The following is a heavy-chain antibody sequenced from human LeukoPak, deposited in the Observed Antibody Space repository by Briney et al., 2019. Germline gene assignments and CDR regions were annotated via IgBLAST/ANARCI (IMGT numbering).Heavy chain of an antibody. Sequence: ASVKVSCKASGGTFSSYAISWVRQAPGQGLEWLGGIIPIFGTANYAQKFQGRATITADESTSTAYMELSSLRSEDTAVYHCARGISYGDPETDYWGQGTLVTVSS. V-gene: IGHV1-69*13. J-gene: IGHJ4*02. CDR2: IIPIFGTA. CDR1: GGTFSSYA. CDR3: ARGISYGDPETDY. D-gene: IGHD4-17*01.